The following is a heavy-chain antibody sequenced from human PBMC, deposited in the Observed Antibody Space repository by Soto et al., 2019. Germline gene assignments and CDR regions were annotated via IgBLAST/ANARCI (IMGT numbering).Heavy chain of an antibody. J-gene: IGHJ4*02. D-gene: IGHD1-26*01. CDR1: GFTFSSYG. CDR3: AREISSGESGSSPQPY. Sequence: QVQLVESGGGVVQPGRSLRLSCAASGFTFSSYGMHWVRQAPGKGLEWLAVIWYDGSNKYYADSVKGRFTISRDNSKNTLYLQMNSLRAEDTAVYCWAREISSGESGSSPQPYWGQGTLVTVSS. V-gene: IGHV3-33*01. CDR2: IWYDGSNK.